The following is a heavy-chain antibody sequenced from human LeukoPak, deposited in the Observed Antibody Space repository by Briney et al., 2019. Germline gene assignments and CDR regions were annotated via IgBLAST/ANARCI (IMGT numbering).Heavy chain of an antibody. D-gene: IGHD2-15*01. V-gene: IGHV3-53*01. CDR3: ARDQVVVAATYYYYYGMDV. CDR2: IYSGGST. Sequence: PGGSLRLSCAASGFTVSSNYMSWVRQAPGKGLEWVSVIYSGGSTYYADSVKDRFTISRDNSKNTLYLQMNSLRAEDTAVYYCARDQVVVAATYYYYYGMDVWGQGTTVTVSS. J-gene: IGHJ6*02. CDR1: GFTVSSNY.